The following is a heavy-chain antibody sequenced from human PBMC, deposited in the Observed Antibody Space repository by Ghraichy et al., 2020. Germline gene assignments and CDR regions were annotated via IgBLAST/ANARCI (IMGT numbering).Heavy chain of an antibody. CDR3: ARGPITMVRGVIESNEETGWFDP. J-gene: IGHJ5*02. CDR1: GGSISSGGYY. CDR2: IYYSGST. Sequence: LRLSCTVSGGSISSGGYYWSWIRQHPGKGLEWIGYIYYSGSTYYNPSLKSRVTISVDTSKNQFSLKLSSVTAADTAVYYCARGPITMVRGVIESNEETGWFDPWGQGTLVTVSS. V-gene: IGHV4-31*03. D-gene: IGHD3-10*01.